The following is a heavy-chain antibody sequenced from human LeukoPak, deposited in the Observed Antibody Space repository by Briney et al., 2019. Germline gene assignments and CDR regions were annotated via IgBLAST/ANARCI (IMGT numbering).Heavy chain of an antibody. J-gene: IGHJ4*02. CDR3: ARITGGYSYGFDY. CDR1: GGSISAYY. Sequence: SETLSLTCTVSGGSISAYYWNWIRQPPGKGLEWIGYIYYSGSTNYNPSLKSRVTISVDKSKNQFSLKLGSVTAADTAVYYCARITGGYSYGFDYWGQGTLVTVSS. D-gene: IGHD5-18*01. CDR2: IYYSGST. V-gene: IGHV4-59*12.